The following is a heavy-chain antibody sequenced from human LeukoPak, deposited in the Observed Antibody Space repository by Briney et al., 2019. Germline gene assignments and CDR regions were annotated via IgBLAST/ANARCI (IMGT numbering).Heavy chain of an antibody. D-gene: IGHD5-24*01. J-gene: IGHJ4*02. Sequence: SETLSLTCTVSGASISSPSYYWAWIRQPPGKGLEWIGSIYFNGVTYYNPSLRSRVTISVDTSKNQFPLKRTSVTTSDTSVYYCARHNLQAYYFDSWGQGTLVTVSS. V-gene: IGHV4-39*01. CDR1: GASISSPSYY. CDR3: ARHNLQAYYFDS. CDR2: IYFNGVT.